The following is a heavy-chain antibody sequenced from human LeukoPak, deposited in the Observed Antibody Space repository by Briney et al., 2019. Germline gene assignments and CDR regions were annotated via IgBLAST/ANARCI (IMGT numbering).Heavy chain of an antibody. CDR1: GFTFSNFA. J-gene: IGHJ4*02. CDR2: ISYDGSSK. CDR3: SRYCTSTSCSEAY. V-gene: IGHV3-30-3*01. D-gene: IGHD2-2*01. Sequence: PGRSLGLSCAASGFTFSNFAMHWVRQAPGKGLEWVAVISYDGSSKYYADSVKGRFTISRDNSKNTLYLQMNCLRDDDTAVYSCSRYCTSTSCSEAYWGQGTPVTVSS.